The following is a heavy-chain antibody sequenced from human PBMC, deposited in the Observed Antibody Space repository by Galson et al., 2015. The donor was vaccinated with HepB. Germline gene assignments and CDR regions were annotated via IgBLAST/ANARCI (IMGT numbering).Heavy chain of an antibody. CDR3: FGEGGY. Sequence: SVKVSCKASGYIFTTYGIHWVRQAPGQRLELMGWINTGDGHTLYSPKFQGRFTISRDDSETTAYLQMSTLRTEDTAVYYCFGEGGYWGQGTLVTVSS. D-gene: IGHD3-3*01. CDR1: GYIFTTYG. J-gene: IGHJ4*02. V-gene: IGHV1-3*04. CDR2: INTGDGHT.